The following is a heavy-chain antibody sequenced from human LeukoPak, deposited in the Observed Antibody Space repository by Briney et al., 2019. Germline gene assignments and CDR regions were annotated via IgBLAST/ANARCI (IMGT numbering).Heavy chain of an antibody. CDR1: GFTVSSSY. Sequence: SGGSLRLSCAASGFTVSSSYMSWVRQAPGKGLEWVSVLYIAGNTKYADSVRGRFTISRDNSKNTLYLQMNSLRAEDTAVYYCARQGIDDSSGYYVYWGQGTLVTVSS. V-gene: IGHV3-66*04. CDR3: ARQGIDDSSGYYVY. D-gene: IGHD3-22*01. CDR2: LYIAGNT. J-gene: IGHJ4*02.